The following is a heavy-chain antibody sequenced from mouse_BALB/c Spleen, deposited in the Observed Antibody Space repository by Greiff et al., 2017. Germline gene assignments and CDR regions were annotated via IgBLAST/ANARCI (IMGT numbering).Heavy chain of an antibody. D-gene: IGHD1-2*01. CDR2: ISCYNGAT. CDR3: ATHYYGYWYLDV. CDR1: GYSFTGYY. Sequence: LVKTGASVKISCKASGYSFTGYYMHWVKQSHGKSLEWIGYISCYNGATSYNQKFKGKATFTVDTSSSTAYMQFNSLTSEDSAVYYCATHYYGYWYLDVWGAGTTVTVSS. J-gene: IGHJ1*01. V-gene: IGHV1S34*01.